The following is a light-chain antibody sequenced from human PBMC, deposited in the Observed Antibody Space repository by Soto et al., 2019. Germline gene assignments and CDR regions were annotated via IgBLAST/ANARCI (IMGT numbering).Light chain of an antibody. CDR2: EGI. CDR1: SSTVGGFNV. Sequence: SVLAQPASVSGSPGQSITISCTGTSSTVGGFNVVSWYQQHPGKAPKVIIYEGIKRPSGVSNRFSGPNSGSTASLTISGLQAEDEADYYCCSYVGATTYVFGTGTKVTVL. V-gene: IGLV2-23*01. CDR3: CSYVGATTYV. J-gene: IGLJ1*01.